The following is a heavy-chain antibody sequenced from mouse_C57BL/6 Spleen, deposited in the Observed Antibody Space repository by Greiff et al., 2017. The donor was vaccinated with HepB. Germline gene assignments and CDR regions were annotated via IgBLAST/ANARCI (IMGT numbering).Heavy chain of an antibody. J-gene: IGHJ3*01. CDR2: IYPGSGNT. CDR3: ARVAGPLPFAY. CDR1: GYTFTDYY. Sequence: VQRVESGAELVRPGASVKLSCKASGYTFTDYYINWVKQRPGQGLEWIARIYPGSGNTYYNEKFKGKATLTAEKSSSTAYMQLSSLTSEDSAVYFCARVAGPLPFAYWGQGTLVTVSA. D-gene: IGHD2-12*01. V-gene: IGHV1-76*01.